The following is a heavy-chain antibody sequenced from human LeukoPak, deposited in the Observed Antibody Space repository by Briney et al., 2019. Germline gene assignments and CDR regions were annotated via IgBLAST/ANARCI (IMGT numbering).Heavy chain of an antibody. V-gene: IGHV4-59*08. CDR3: ARSETLSSTLHYYYYYGMDV. Sequence: SSETLSLTCTVSGGSIMSYYWSWIRQPPGKGLEWIGYVYHSGSTNYNPSLQGRVTISVDTSKNQVSLKLNSVTAADTAVYYCARSETLSSTLHYYYYYGMDVWGQGTTVTVSS. CDR2: VYHSGST. J-gene: IGHJ6*02. CDR1: GGSIMSYY. D-gene: IGHD2-15*01.